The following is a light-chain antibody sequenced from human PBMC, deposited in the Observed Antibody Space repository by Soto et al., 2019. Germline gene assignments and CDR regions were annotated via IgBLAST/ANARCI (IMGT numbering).Light chain of an antibody. J-gene: IGKJ1*01. Sequence: DIQMTQSPSSLSASVGDRVTITCQASQSITIYLNWYQQQPGKAPRLLIYGASTLQTGVPSRFSGSGSMTDFTLTISDLQPEDFATYYGQQTYTAPRTFGQGTKVDI. CDR1: QSITIY. CDR3: QQTYTAPRT. V-gene: IGKV1-39*01. CDR2: GAS.